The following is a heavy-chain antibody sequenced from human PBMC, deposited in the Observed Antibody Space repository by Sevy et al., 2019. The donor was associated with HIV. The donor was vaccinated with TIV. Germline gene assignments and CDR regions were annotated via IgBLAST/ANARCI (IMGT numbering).Heavy chain of an antibody. V-gene: IGHV1-3*01. CDR1: GYSFTNYD. D-gene: IGHD2-8*01. CDR3: ARVMMAGGVDY. CDR2: INAANANT. Sequence: ASVKVSCKASGYSFTNYDMHWVRQAPGQRLEWMGWINAANANTRYSQKFQGRVTFTRDTAASTAYMELSSLRSEDTAVYYCARVMMAGGVDYWGQRTLVTVSS. J-gene: IGHJ4*02.